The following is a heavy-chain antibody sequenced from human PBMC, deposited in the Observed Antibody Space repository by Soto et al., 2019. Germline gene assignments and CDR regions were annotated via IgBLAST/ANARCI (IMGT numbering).Heavy chain of an antibody. D-gene: IGHD3-22*01. CDR3: ARDVGFGVDYYDSSGYYSYYYGLDV. CDR2: ISSSSSTI. CDR1: GFNFSSYS. Sequence: PGGSLSLSCAASGFNFSSYSMNWVRQAPGKGLEWVSYISSSSSTIYYADSVKGRFTISRDNAKNSLYLQMNSLRDEDTAVYYCARDVGFGVDYYDSSGYYSYYYGLDVWGQGTTVTVSS. J-gene: IGHJ6*02. V-gene: IGHV3-48*02.